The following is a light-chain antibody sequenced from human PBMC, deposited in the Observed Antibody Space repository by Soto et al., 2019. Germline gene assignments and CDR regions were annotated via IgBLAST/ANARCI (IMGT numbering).Light chain of an antibody. J-gene: IGKJ1*01. Sequence: IQLTQSPSSLYASVGDRVTITCRASQSISSWLAWYQQKPGKAPKLLIYDGSSFESGVPSRFSGSGSGTEFTLTISSLQPDDSATYYCQHYKTYSRTFGQGTKV. CDR3: QHYKTYSRT. CDR2: DGS. V-gene: IGKV1-5*01. CDR1: QSISSW.